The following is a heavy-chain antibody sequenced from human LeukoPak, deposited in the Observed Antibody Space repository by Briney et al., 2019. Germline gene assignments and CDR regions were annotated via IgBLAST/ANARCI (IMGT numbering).Heavy chain of an antibody. CDR3: ARRVGYYDILTGYPNSYYFDY. CDR1: GDSVSSNSAA. D-gene: IGHD3-9*01. Sequence: SQTLSLTCAISGDSVSSNSAAWNWIRQSPSRGLEWLGRTYYRSKWYNDYAVSVKSRITINPDTSKNQFSLQLNSVTPEDTAVYYCARRVGYYDILTGYPNSYYFDYWGQGTLVTVSS. J-gene: IGHJ4*02. V-gene: IGHV6-1*01. CDR2: TYYRSKWYN.